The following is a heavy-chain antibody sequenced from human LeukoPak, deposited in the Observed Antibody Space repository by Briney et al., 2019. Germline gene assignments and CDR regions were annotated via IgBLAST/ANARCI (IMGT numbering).Heavy chain of an antibody. J-gene: IGHJ2*01. CDR2: IYYSGST. Sequence: PSETLSLTCTVSGGSISSSSYYWGWIRQPPGKGLEWIGSIYYSGSTYYNPSLKSRVTISVDTSKNQFSLKLSSVTAADTAVYYCARQAVASHWYFDLWGRGTLVTVSS. CDR1: GGSISSSSYY. V-gene: IGHV4-39*01. D-gene: IGHD4-23*01. CDR3: ARQAVASHWYFDL.